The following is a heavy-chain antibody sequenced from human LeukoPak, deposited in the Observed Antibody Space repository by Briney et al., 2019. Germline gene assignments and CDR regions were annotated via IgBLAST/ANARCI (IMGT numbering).Heavy chain of an antibody. Sequence: GRSLRLSCAASGFTFSSYGMHWVRQAPGKGLEWVAVIWYDGSNKYYADSVEGRFTISRDNSKNTLYLQMNSLKTDDTAVYYCANYGDYQYFDYWGQGTPVTVSS. CDR2: IWYDGSNK. CDR3: ANYGDYQYFDY. J-gene: IGHJ4*02. V-gene: IGHV3-33*06. CDR1: GFTFSSYG. D-gene: IGHD4-17*01.